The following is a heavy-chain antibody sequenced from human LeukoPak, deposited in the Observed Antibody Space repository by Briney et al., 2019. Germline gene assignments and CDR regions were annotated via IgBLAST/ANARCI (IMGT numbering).Heavy chain of an antibody. CDR2: IYYNGIT. Sequence: SETLSLTCNVSDFSISSGDYYWSWIRQPPGKGLEWLVYIYYNGITFYNPSLKSRLTLSVDQPKRQFSLKLSSVTAADTAVYYCAGAVTGYYLSHYYFPYWGRGTLVTVSS. J-gene: IGHJ4*02. D-gene: IGHD3-9*01. CDR3: AGAVTGYYLSHYYFPY. CDR1: DFSISSGDYY. V-gene: IGHV4-30-4*01.